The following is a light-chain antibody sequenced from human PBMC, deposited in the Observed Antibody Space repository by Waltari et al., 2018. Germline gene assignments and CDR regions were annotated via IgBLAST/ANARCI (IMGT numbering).Light chain of an antibody. CDR2: GKE. V-gene: IGLV3-19*01. Sequence: SSGLTQDPAVSVALGQTIRHTCRGDSLGTSYANWYQVKTGQAPVPVMFGKEMRPSGVPDRISGESSETTSSLIITGAQAEDEADYYCSSRNGRASQVVFAGGTKVTVL. CDR3: SSRNGRASQVV. J-gene: IGLJ2*01. CDR1: SLGTSY.